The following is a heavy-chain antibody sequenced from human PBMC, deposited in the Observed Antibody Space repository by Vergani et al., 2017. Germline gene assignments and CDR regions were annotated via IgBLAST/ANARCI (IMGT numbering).Heavy chain of an antibody. V-gene: IGHV3-30*02. Sequence: QVQLVESGGGVVQPGGSLRLSCAASGFTFTSYGMHWVRQAPGKGLEWVASIRSDESRRYYGDSMEGPFTISRDKSKNTLYLQMKSLRPEDTAVYYCAKEGGGYCCGGTCYPEYWGQGTLVIVSS. CDR2: IRSDESRR. CDR3: AKEGGGYCCGGTCYPEY. J-gene: IGHJ4*02. D-gene: IGHD2-15*01. CDR1: GFTFTSYG.